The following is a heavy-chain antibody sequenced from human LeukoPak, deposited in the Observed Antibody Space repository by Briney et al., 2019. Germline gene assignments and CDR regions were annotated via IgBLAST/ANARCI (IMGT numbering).Heavy chain of an antibody. D-gene: IGHD1-26*01. CDR3: AKDMGHVGVALD. V-gene: IGHV3-9*01. Sequence: GGSLRLSCAASGFTFDDYAMHWVRQAPGKGLEWVSSISWSSGNIDYADSVKGRFTISRDSAKNSLYLQMNSLRAEDTALYYCAKDMGHVGVALDWGQGTLVTVSS. J-gene: IGHJ4*02. CDR2: ISWSSGNI. CDR1: GFTFDDYA.